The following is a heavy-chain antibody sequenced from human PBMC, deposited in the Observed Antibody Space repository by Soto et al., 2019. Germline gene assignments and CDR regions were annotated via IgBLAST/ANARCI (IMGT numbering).Heavy chain of an antibody. Sequence: SETLSLTCTVSGGSISSGGYYWSWIRQHPGKGLEWIGYIYYSGSTYYNPSLKSRVTISVDTSKNQFSLKLSSVTAADTAVYYCARGGLVYWFDPWGQGTLVTVSS. CDR3: ARGGLVYWFDP. D-gene: IGHD1-26*01. CDR2: IYYSGST. CDR1: GGSISSGGYY. V-gene: IGHV4-31*03. J-gene: IGHJ5*02.